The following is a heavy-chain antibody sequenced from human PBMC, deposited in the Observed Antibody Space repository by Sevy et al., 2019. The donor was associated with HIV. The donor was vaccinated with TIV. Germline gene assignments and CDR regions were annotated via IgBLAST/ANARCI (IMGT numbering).Heavy chain of an antibody. V-gene: IGHV3-7*01. Sequence: GVSLRLSCAASGFAFSNYWMNWVRQAPGKGLEWVANIKQDGSEIYYVDSVRGRFSISRDNAKNSVFLQMNSLRVEDTAVYYCARDRGITVYNYYGMDVWGQGTTVTVSS. CDR2: IKQDGSEI. CDR1: GFAFSNYW. J-gene: IGHJ6*02. CDR3: ARDRGITVYNYYGMDV. D-gene: IGHD1-20*01.